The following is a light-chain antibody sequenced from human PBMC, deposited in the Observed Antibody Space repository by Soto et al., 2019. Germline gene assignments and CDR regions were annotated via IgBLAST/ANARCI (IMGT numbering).Light chain of an antibody. CDR3: QQCATSPRT. V-gene: IGKV3-20*01. CDR2: DAS. J-gene: IGKJ1*01. CDR1: QTVEKDY. Sequence: EIVLTQSPGTLSLSPGDRATLSCRASQTVEKDYLAWYQQKPGQAPRLLVDDASRRAAGIPDRFSGSGSGTYFTLTISILEPEDFAVYYCQQCATSPRTFGQGTKVEVK.